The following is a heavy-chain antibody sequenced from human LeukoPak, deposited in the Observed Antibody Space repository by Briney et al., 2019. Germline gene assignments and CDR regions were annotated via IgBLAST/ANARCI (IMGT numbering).Heavy chain of an antibody. D-gene: IGHD5-18*01. Sequence: PSETLSFTCAVYGGSFSGYYWSWIRQPPGKGLEWIGEINHSGSTNYNPSLKSRVTISVDTSKNQFSLKLSSVTAADTAVYYCASLMPLDTAMVTNYYYGMDVWGQGTTVTVSS. CDR3: ASLMPLDTAMVTNYYYGMDV. CDR2: INHSGST. J-gene: IGHJ6*02. CDR1: GGSFSGYY. V-gene: IGHV4-34*01.